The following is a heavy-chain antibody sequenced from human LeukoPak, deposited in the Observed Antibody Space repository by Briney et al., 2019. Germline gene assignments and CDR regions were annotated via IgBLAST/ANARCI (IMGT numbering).Heavy chain of an antibody. CDR1: GGSISSSSYY. V-gene: IGHV4-39*01. CDR3: ARHLFGYCSSTSCLYYFDY. CDR2: IYYSGST. D-gene: IGHD2-2*01. J-gene: IGHJ4*02. Sequence: SETLSLTCTVSGGSISSSSYYWGWIRQPPGKGLEWIGSIYYSGSTYYNPSLKSRVTISVDTSKNQFSLKLSSVTAADTAVYYCARHLFGYCSSTSCLYYFDYWGQGTLVTVSS.